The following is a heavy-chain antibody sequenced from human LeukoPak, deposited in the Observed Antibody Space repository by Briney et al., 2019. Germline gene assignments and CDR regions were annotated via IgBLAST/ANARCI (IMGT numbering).Heavy chain of an antibody. J-gene: IGHJ4*02. V-gene: IGHV4-39*07. CDR3: ARDRKPVTGDY. Sequence: PSETLSLTCTVSGGSISSSSYYWGWIRQPPGKGLEWIGSIYYSGSTYYNPSLKSRVTISVDTSKNQFSLKLSSVTAADTAVYYCARDRKPVTGDYWGQGTLVTVSS. D-gene: IGHD2-21*02. CDR1: GGSISSSSYY. CDR2: IYYSGST.